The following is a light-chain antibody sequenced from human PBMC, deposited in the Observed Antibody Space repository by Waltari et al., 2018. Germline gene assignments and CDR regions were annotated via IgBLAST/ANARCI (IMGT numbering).Light chain of an antibody. CDR3: CSYTATSTLI. Sequence: QSALTQPASVSGSPGQSITISCTGSSNDVGESNFVSWYQQHPGSAPKSLILDVNKRPSGVSSRFSGSKSGNTASLTISGLQAEDEADYYCCSYTATSTLIFGGGTKLTVL. J-gene: IGLJ2*01. CDR1: SNDVGESNF. CDR2: DVN. V-gene: IGLV2-14*03.